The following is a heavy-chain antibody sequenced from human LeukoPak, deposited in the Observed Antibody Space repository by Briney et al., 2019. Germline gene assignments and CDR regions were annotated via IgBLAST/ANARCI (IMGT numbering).Heavy chain of an antibody. V-gene: IGHV5-51*01. D-gene: IGHD3-22*01. CDR3: AKSRSGYHFDY. J-gene: IGHJ4*02. Sequence: GESLKISCQGSGYSFTSYWIGWVREMPGKGLEWMGIIYPGDSDTRYSPSFQGQVTISADKSIGTAYLQWSSLKASDTAMYFCAKSRSGYHFDYWGQGTLVTVSS. CDR1: GYSFTSYW. CDR2: IYPGDSDT.